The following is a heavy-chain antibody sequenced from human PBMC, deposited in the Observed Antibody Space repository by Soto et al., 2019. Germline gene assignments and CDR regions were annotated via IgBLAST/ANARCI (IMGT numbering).Heavy chain of an antibody. CDR1: GFTFSSCA. Sequence: GGSLRLSCAASGFTFSSCAMSWVRQAPGTGLEWVSAISGSGGSTYYADSVKGRFTISRDNAKNSLYLQMNSLRAEDTAVYYCARDSDFWSGYYYYYYMDVWGKGTTVTVSS. D-gene: IGHD3-3*01. J-gene: IGHJ6*03. CDR2: ISGSGGST. CDR3: ARDSDFWSGYYYYYYMDV. V-gene: IGHV3-23*01.